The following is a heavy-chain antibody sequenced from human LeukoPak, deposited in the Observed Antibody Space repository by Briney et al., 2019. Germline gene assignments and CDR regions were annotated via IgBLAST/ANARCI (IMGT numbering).Heavy chain of an antibody. J-gene: IGHJ4*02. D-gene: IGHD6-13*01. CDR1: GFTFSSYA. CDR2: ISYDGSNK. CDR3: TKVRSGSSNWALRVFDY. V-gene: IGHV3-30-3*01. Sequence: AGGSLRLSCAASGFTFSSYAMHWVRQAPGKGLEWVAVISYDGSNKYYADSVKGRFTISRDNSKSTLYLQMNNLGVEDTAVYYCTKVRSGSSNWALRVFDYWGQGALVTVSS.